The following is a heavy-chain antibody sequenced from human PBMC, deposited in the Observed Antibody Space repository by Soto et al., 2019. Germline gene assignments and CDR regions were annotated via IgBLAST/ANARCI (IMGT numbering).Heavy chain of an antibody. CDR3: ARHDWNYVEAYFDY. CDR1: GGSISSSSYY. CDR2: IYYSGST. J-gene: IGHJ4*02. V-gene: IGHV4-39*01. Sequence: PSETLSLTCTVYGGSISSSSYYWGWIRQPPGKGLEWIGSIYYSGSTYYNPSLKRRVTISVDTSKNQFSLKLSSVTAADTAVYYCARHDWNYVEAYFDYWGQGTLVTVS. D-gene: IGHD1-7*01.